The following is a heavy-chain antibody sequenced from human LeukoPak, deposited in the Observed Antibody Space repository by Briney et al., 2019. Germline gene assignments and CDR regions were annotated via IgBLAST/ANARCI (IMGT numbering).Heavy chain of an antibody. V-gene: IGHV4-34*01. CDR1: GGSFSGYY. CDR2: INHSGST. D-gene: IGHD3-16*02. J-gene: IGHJ4*02. CDR3: ARGYDYVWGSYRVDY. Sequence: SETLSLTCAVYGGSFSGYYWSWIRQPPGKGLEWIGEINHSGSTNYNPSLKSRVTISVDTSKNQFSLKLSSVTAADTAVYYCARGYDYVWGSYRVDYWGQGTLVTVSS.